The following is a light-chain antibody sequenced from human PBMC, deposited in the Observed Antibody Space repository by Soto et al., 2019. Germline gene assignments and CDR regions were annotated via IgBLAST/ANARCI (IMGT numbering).Light chain of an antibody. CDR1: QTISFS. CDR2: DAS. Sequence: DIQMTRSPSTLSASVGDRVTITCRASQTISFSLAWYQQKPGKAPKLLIYDASTLQSGVPSRFSGSESGTEFILTISVLRPDDFATYYCQQYHGYSLTFGQGTKVDI. J-gene: IGKJ1*01. V-gene: IGKV1-5*01. CDR3: QQYHGYSLT.